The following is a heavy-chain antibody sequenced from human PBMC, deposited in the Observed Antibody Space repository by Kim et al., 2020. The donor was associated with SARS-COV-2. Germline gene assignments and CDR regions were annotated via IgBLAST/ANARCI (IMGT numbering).Heavy chain of an antibody. D-gene: IGHD6-13*01. J-gene: IGHJ4*02. Sequence: YYDPFLKSRVTISVDTSKNQFSLKLSPVTAADTAVYYCERGRYSSSWYSGWGQGTLVTVSS. CDR3: ERGRYSSSWYSG. V-gene: IGHV4-31*02.